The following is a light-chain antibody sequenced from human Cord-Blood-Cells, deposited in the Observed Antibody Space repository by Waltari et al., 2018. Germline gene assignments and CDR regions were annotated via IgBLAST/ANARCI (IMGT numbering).Light chain of an antibody. Sequence: QSALTPPRSVSGSPGQSVTISCTGTSSDVGGYNYVSWYQQHPGKAPKLMIYDVSKRPAAVLDRFSGSKSGNTASLTISGLQAEDEADYYCCSYAGSYTLVFGGGTKLTVL. CDR2: DVS. CDR1: SSDVGGYNY. J-gene: IGLJ3*02. V-gene: IGLV2-11*01. CDR3: CSYAGSYTLV.